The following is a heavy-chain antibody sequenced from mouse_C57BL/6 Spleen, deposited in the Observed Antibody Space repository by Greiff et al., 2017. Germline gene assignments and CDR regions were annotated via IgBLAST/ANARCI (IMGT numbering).Heavy chain of an antibody. V-gene: IGHV1-81*01. CDR1: GYTFTSYG. CDR2: IYPRSGNT. Sequence: QVQLQQSGAELARPGASVKLSCTASGYTFTSYGISWVKQRTGQGLEWIGEIYPRSGNTYYNEKFKGKATLTADKSSSTAYMELRSLTSEDSAVYFCASPVVATSYYWGKGTTLTVSS. J-gene: IGHJ2*01. D-gene: IGHD1-1*01. CDR3: ASPVVATSYY.